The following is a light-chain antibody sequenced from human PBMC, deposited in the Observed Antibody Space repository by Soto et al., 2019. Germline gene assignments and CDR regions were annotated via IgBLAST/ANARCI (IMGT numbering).Light chain of an antibody. J-gene: IGLJ3*02. CDR1: SSNIGAGYD. CDR2: GNS. Sequence: QSVLTQPPSVSGAPGQRVTISCTGSSSNIGAGYDVHWYQQLPGTAPKLLIYGNSNRPSGVPDRFSGSKSGTSASLTISGLQAEDEADYYCCSYAGSSTFRVFGGGTKLTVL. CDR3: CSYAGSSTFRV. V-gene: IGLV1-40*01.